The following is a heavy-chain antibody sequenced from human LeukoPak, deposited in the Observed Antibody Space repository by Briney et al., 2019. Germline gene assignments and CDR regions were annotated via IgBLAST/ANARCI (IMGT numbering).Heavy chain of an antibody. J-gene: IGHJ6*03. V-gene: IGHV1-2*02. Sequence: ASVKVSCKASGGTFSSYAISWVRQAPGQGLEWMGWINPNSGGTNYAQKFQGRVTMTRDTSISTAYMELSRLRSDDTAVYYCARGEMATTYYYYMDVWGKGTTVTVSS. CDR2: INPNSGGT. D-gene: IGHD5-24*01. CDR1: GGTFSSYA. CDR3: ARGEMATTYYYYMDV.